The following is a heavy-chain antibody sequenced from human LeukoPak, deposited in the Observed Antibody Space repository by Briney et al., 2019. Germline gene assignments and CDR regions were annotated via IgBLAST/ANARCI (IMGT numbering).Heavy chain of an antibody. CDR1: GFTFSSYY. Sequence: GRSLRLSGAGSGFTFSSYYMIWVGQAPGKGLEWVLYISRSSSTIYYADSVKGRFIISRDNAKNSLYLQMNSLRDEDTAVYYCARDQFYAFDIWGQGTMVTVSS. CDR3: ARDQFYAFDI. CDR2: ISRSSSTI. J-gene: IGHJ3*02. V-gene: IGHV3-48*02.